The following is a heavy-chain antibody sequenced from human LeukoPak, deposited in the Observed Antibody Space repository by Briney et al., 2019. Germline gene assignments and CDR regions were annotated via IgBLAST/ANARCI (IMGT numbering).Heavy chain of an antibody. CDR2: INPNSGGT. J-gene: IGHJ4*02. CDR3: ARMAVVVPAAPRGGVDY. V-gene: IGHV1-2*02. Sequence: ASVQVSCKASGYTFTGYYMHWVRQAPGQGLEWMGWINPNSGGTNYAQKFQGRVTMTRDTSISTAYMELSRLRSDDTAVYYCARMAVVVPAAPRGGVDYWGQGTLVTVS. D-gene: IGHD2-2*01. CDR1: GYTFTGYY.